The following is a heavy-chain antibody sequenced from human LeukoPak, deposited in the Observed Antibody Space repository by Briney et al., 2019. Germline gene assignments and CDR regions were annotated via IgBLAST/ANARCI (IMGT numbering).Heavy chain of an antibody. V-gene: IGHV3-21*01. CDR3: LSLRMSTYYYDSTDYYEHC. J-gene: IGHJ4*02. CDR1: GFTFNAYN. CDR2: ISSSGLYI. Sequence: GGSLRLSCAASGFTFNAYNMNWVRQAPGKGLEWVSSISSSGLYIYYADSLKGRFTISRDNAKSSLYLQMNSLRAEDTAVYYCLSLRMSTYYYDSTDYYEHCWGQGTLVTVSS. D-gene: IGHD3-22*01.